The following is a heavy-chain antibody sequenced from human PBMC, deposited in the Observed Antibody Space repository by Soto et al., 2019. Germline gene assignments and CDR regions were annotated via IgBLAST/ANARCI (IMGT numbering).Heavy chain of an antibody. Sequence: VASVKVSCKASGYTFTSYGISWVRQAPGQGLEWMGWISAYNGNTNYAQKLQGRVTMTTDTSTSTAYMELRSLRSDDTAVYYCVRDKIVVVSFAPGNDAFDIWGQGTMVTVSS. CDR3: VRDKIVVVSFAPGNDAFDI. CDR1: GYTFTSYG. D-gene: IGHD2-2*01. V-gene: IGHV1-18*04. J-gene: IGHJ3*02. CDR2: ISAYNGNT.